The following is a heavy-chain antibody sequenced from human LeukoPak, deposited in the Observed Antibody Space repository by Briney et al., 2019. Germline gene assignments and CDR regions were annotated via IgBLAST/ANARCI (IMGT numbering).Heavy chain of an antibody. CDR1: GFTVSSNY. V-gene: IGHV3-23*01. CDR3: AKVYGSGSYFHFFDY. Sequence: GGSLRLSRAASGFTVSSNYMSWVRQAPGKGLEWVSAISGSGGSTYYADSVKGRFTISRDNSKNTLYLQMNSLRAEDTAVYYCAKVYGSGSYFHFFDYWGQGTLVTVSS. J-gene: IGHJ4*02. D-gene: IGHD3-10*01. CDR2: ISGSGGST.